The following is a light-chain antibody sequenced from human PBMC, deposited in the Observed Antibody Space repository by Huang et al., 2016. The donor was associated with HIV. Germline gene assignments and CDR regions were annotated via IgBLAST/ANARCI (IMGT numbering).Light chain of an antibody. Sequence: EIVMTQSPGTRSLPPGERATLSCRPSQSVSSNLAWYQHKPGQAPRLLIYGASTRATGVPARFSGSGSGTEFTLTISSLQSDDFVVYYCQQYQDWPRTFGQGTKVEIK. CDR1: QSVSSN. J-gene: IGKJ1*01. CDR2: GAS. CDR3: QQYQDWPRT. V-gene: IGKV3-15*01.